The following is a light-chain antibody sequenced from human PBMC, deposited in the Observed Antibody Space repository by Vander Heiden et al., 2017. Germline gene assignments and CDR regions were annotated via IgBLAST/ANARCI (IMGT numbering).Light chain of an antibody. Sequence: EIVMTQPPATLSVSPGERATLSCRASQSVSSNLAWYQQKPGQAPRLLIYGASTRATGIPARFSGSGSGTEFTLTISSLQSEDFAVYYCQQYNSWPLYTFGQGTKLEIK. J-gene: IGKJ2*01. CDR3: QQYNSWPLYT. CDR1: QSVSSN. V-gene: IGKV3-15*01. CDR2: GAS.